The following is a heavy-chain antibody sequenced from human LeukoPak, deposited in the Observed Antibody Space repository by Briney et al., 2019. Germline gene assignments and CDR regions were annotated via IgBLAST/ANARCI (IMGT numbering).Heavy chain of an antibody. J-gene: IGHJ1*01. Sequence: RSSETLSLTCTVSGGSISSSSYYWGWIRQTPGKGLEWIESFRYSGNTYYNPSLKSRVTISVDTSKNQFSLKLRSVTAADTAVYYCARHDATSFPRPHFRLWGQGTLVTVSS. CDR1: GGSISSSSYY. CDR3: ARHDATSFPRPHFRL. D-gene: IGHD1-26*01. CDR2: FRYSGNT. V-gene: IGHV4-39*01.